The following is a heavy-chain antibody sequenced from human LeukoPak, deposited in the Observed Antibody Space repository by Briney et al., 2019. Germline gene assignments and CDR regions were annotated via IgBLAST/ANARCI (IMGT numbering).Heavy chain of an antibody. J-gene: IGHJ4*02. CDR2: ISGSGGST. CDR3: AGDRIMITFGGVIVQDY. V-gene: IGHV3-23*01. Sequence: GGSLRLSCAASGFTFSSYAMSWVRQAPGEGLEWVSAISGSGGSTYYADSVKGRFTISRDNSKNTLYLQMNSLRAEDTAVYYCAGDRIMITFGGVIVQDYWGQGTLVTVSS. D-gene: IGHD3-16*02. CDR1: GFTFSSYA.